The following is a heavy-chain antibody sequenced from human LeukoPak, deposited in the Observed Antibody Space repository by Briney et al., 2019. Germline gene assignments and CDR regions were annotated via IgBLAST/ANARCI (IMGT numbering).Heavy chain of an antibody. D-gene: IGHD6-6*01. J-gene: IGHJ6*02. Sequence: GASVKVSCKASGYTFTSYYMHWVRQAPGQGLEWMGIINPSGGSTSYAQRFQGRVTMTRDTSTSTVYMELSSLRSEDTAVYYCARPYSSSSYYYGMDVWGQGTTVTVSS. CDR3: ARPYSSSSYYYGMDV. CDR1: GYTFTSYY. CDR2: INPSGGST. V-gene: IGHV1-46*01.